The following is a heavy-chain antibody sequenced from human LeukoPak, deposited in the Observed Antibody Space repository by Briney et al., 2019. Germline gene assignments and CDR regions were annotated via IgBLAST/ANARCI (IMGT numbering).Heavy chain of an antibody. CDR1: GGSISSSSYY. CDR2: IYYSGST. J-gene: IGHJ4*02. V-gene: IGHV4-39*07. Sequence: SETLSLTCTVSGGSISSSSYYWGWIRQPPGKGLEWIGSIYYSGSTNYNPSLKSRVTISVDTSKNQFSLKLSSVTAADTAVYYCARVLKGRAPFDYWGQGTLVTVSS. CDR3: ARVLKGRAPFDY.